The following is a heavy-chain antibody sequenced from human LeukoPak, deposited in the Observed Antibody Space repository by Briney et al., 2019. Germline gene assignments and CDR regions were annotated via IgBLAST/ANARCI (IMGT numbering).Heavy chain of an antibody. CDR3: ARRKDLNYYDSSGYYLDY. V-gene: IGHV1-18*01. Sequence: ASVKVSCKASGYTFTSYGISWVRQAPGQGLEWMGWISAYNGNTNYAQKLQGRVTMTTDTSTSTAYMELRSLRSDDTAVYYCARRKDLNYYDSSGYYLDYWGQGTLVTVSS. CDR2: ISAYNGNT. CDR1: GYTFTSYG. D-gene: IGHD3-22*01. J-gene: IGHJ4*02.